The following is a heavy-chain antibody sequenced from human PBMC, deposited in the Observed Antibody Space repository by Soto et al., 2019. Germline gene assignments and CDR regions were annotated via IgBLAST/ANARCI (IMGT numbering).Heavy chain of an antibody. CDR1: GGTFSSYA. J-gene: IGHJ4*02. D-gene: IGHD5-12*01. CDR2: IIPIFGTA. V-gene: IGHV1-69*06. Sequence: SVKVSCKASGGTFSSYAISWVRQAPGQGLEWMGGIIPIFGTANYAQKFQGRVTITADKSTSTAYMGLSSLRSEDTAVYYCARGGDGYNYVYWGQGTLVTVSS. CDR3: ARGGDGYNYVY.